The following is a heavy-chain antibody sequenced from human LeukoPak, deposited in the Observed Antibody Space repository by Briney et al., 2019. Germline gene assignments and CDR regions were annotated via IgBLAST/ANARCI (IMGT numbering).Heavy chain of an antibody. V-gene: IGHV5-51*01. Sequence: GESLKISCKGSGCSFTSYWIGWVRQMPGKGLEWMGIIYPGDSDSRYSPSFQGQVIISVDKSISTAYLQWSSLKASDTAMYYCTRHVEVVSGYDAVDIWGQGTTVTVSS. CDR2: IYPGDSDS. CDR3: TRHVEVVSGYDAVDI. CDR1: GCSFTSYW. D-gene: IGHD2-21*01. J-gene: IGHJ3*02.